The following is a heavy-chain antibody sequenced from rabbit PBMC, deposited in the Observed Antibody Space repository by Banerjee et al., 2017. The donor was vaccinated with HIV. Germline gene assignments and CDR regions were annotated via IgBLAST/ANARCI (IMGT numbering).Heavy chain of an antibody. Sequence: QEQLVESGGGLVQPGGSLTLSCKASGFDFSSYGVSWVRQVLGKGLEWIGYIDPVFGITYYASWVNGRFTISSDNTQNTVSLQMNSLTAADTATYFCARNLGDWRNLWGQGTLVTVS. CDR2: IDPVFGIT. CDR1: GFDFSSYG. D-gene: IGHD5-1*01. CDR3: ARNLGDWRNL. V-gene: IGHV1S47*01. J-gene: IGHJ4*01.